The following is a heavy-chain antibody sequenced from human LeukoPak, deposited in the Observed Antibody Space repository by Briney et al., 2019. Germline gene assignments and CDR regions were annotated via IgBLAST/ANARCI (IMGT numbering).Heavy chain of an antibody. V-gene: IGHV1-69*13. Sequence: GASVKVSCKASGGTFSSYAISWVRQAPGQGLEWMGGIIPIFGTANYAQKFQGRVTITADESTSTAYMELSSLRSEDTAVYYCARTLLLEYSSSPHYYGMDVWGQGTTVTVSS. D-gene: IGHD6-6*01. CDR2: IIPIFGTA. CDR1: GGTFSSYA. J-gene: IGHJ6*02. CDR3: ARTLLLEYSSSPHYYGMDV.